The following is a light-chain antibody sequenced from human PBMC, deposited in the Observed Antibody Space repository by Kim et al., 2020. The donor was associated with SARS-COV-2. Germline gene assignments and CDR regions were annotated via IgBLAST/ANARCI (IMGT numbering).Light chain of an antibody. CDR1: SGSIASNY. CDR2: EDY. V-gene: IGLV6-57*01. Sequence: GKTVTISCTRSSGSIASNYVQWYQQRPGSSPTPVIYEDYQRPSGVPDRFSGSIDSSSNSASLTISGLKTEDEADYYCQSYDSSTRVFGGGTKLTVL. J-gene: IGLJ3*02. CDR3: QSYDSSTRV.